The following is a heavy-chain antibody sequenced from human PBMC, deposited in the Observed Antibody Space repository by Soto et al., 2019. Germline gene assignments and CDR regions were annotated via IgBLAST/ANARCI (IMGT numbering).Heavy chain of an antibody. J-gene: IGHJ6*02. CDR2: ISGSGGST. CDR1: GFTFSSYA. V-gene: IGHV3-23*01. Sequence: PGGSLRLSCAASGFTFSSYAMSWVRQAPGKGLEWVSAISGSGGSTYYADSVKGRFTISRDNSKNTLYLQMNSLRAEDTAVYYCAKGEGYYDILTGFWNYYGMDVWGQGTTVTVSS. CDR3: AKGEGYYDILTGFWNYYGMDV. D-gene: IGHD3-9*01.